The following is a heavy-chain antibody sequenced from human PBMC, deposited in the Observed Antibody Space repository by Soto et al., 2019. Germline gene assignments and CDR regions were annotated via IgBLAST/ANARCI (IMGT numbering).Heavy chain of an antibody. CDR3: AKGMAAAGTGYWFDP. D-gene: IGHD6-13*01. Sequence: EVQLLESGGGLVQPGGSLRLSCAASGFTFSSYAMSWVRQAPGKGLEWVSAISGSGGSTYYADSVKGRFTISRDNSKNTLYLQMNSLRAEDTAGYYCAKGMAAAGTGYWFDPWGQGTLVTVSS. CDR1: GFTFSSYA. CDR2: ISGSGGST. J-gene: IGHJ5*02. V-gene: IGHV3-23*01.